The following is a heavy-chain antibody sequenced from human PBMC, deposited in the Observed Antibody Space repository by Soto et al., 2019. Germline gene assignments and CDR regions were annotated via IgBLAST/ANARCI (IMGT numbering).Heavy chain of an antibody. D-gene: IGHD3-16*01. V-gene: IGHV3-30*03. J-gene: IGHJ4*02. CDR3: ARDNTIGGRYFDY. Sequence: GGSLRLSCAASGFTFSSYGMHWVRQAPGKGLEWVAVISYAGSNKNYADSVKGRFTISRDNSKNTLYLQMNSLRAEDTAVYYCARDNTIGGRYFDYWGQGTLVTVSS. CDR1: GFTFSSYG. CDR2: ISYAGSNK.